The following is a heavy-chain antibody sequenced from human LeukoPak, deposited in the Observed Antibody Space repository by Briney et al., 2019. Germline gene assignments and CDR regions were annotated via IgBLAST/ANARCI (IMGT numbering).Heavy chain of an antibody. CDR1: GYTFTGYY. J-gene: IGHJ6*02. Sequence: ASVKVSCKASGYTFTGYYMHWVRQAPGQGLEWMGWINPNSGSTNYAQKFQGRVTMTRDTSISTAYMELSRLRSDDTAVYYCARGPYYDTLTGYQDYYYYYGMDVWGQGTTVTVSS. CDR2: INPNSGST. CDR3: ARGPYYDTLTGYQDYYYYYGMDV. D-gene: IGHD3-9*01. V-gene: IGHV1-2*02.